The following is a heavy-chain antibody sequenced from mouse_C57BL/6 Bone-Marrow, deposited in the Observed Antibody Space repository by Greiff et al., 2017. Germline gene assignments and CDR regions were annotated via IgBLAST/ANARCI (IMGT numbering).Heavy chain of an antibody. V-gene: IGHV14-4*01. D-gene: IGHD2-3*01. CDR1: GFNIKDDY. CDR3: TTGDDGYYCYYFDY. CDR2: IDPENGDT. J-gene: IGHJ2*01. Sequence: VQLQQSGAELVRPGASVKLSCTASGFNIKDDYMHWVKQRPEQGLEWIGWIDPENGDTEYATKFQGKATITADTSSNTAYLQLSSLTSEDTAVYYCTTGDDGYYCYYFDYWGQGTTLTVSS.